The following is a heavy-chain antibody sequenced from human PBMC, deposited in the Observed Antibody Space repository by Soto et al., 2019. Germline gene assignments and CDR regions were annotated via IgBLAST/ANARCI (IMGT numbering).Heavy chain of an antibody. CDR2: ISSSSSTI. V-gene: IGHV3-48*02. CDR1: GFTFSSYS. J-gene: IGHJ3*02. CDR3: ARDLAYCGGDCYSTDAFDI. D-gene: IGHD2-21*02. Sequence: GGSLRLSCAASGFTFSSYSMNWVRQAPGKGLEWVSYISSSSSTIYYADSVKGRFTISRDNAKNSLYLQMNSLRDEETAVYYCARDLAYCGGDCYSTDAFDIWGQGTMVTVSS.